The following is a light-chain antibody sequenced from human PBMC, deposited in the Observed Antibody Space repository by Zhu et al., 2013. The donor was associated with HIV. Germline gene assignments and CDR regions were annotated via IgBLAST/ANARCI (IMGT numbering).Light chain of an antibody. CDR1: RSILFNSDNRNY. J-gene: IGKJ4*01. Sequence: DIVMTQSPESLGVSLGERATVNCRSSRSILFNSDNRNYLAWYQQKPGQPLKLLLYWSSTRDSGVPDRFSGSGSGTDFTLTINGLQAEDVAIYYCHQYYTTPPTFGGGTRVEI. CDR3: HQYYTTPPT. V-gene: IGKV4-1*01. CDR2: WSS.